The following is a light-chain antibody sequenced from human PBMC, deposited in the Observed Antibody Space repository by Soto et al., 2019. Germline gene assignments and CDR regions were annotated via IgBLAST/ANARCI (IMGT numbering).Light chain of an antibody. V-gene: IGLV2-14*01. Sequence: QSVLTQPASVSGSPGQSITISCTGTSSDVGGYTYVSWYQHHPGKAPKLMIYDVSNRPSGVSNRFSGSKSGNTASLTSSGLQDEDEADYYCTSYTSSSTWVFGGGTKLTVL. CDR1: SSDVGGYTY. CDR2: DVS. CDR3: TSYTSSSTWV. J-gene: IGLJ3*02.